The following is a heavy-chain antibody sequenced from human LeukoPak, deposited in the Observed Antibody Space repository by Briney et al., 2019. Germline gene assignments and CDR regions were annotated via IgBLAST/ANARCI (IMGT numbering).Heavy chain of an antibody. CDR3: ARDRNINWYYY. CDR2: IYTSGST. D-gene: IGHD1-7*01. V-gene: IGHV4-61*02. CDR1: GGSISSGSYY. J-gene: IGHJ4*02. Sequence: SQTLSLTCTVSGGSISSGSYYWSWIRQPAGKGLEWIGRIYTSGSTNYNPSLKSRVTISVDTSKNQFSLKLTSVTAADTAMYYCARDRNINWYYYWGQGTLVTVSS.